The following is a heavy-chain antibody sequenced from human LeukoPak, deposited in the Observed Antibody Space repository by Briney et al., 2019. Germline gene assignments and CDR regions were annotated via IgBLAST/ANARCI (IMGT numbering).Heavy chain of an antibody. CDR1: GGTFSSYA. CDR2: IIPIFGTA. V-gene: IGHV1-69*13. CDR3: AREGYYDSSGYPFDP. J-gene: IGHJ5*02. Sequence: SVKVSCKASGGTFSSYAVSWVRQAPGQGLEWMGGIIPIFGTANYAQKFQGRVTITADGSTSTAYMELSSLRSEDTAVYYCAREGYYDSSGYPFDPWGQGTLVTVSS. D-gene: IGHD3-22*01.